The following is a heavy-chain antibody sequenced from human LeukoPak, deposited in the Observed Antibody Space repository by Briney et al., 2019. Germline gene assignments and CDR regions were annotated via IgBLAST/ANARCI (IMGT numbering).Heavy chain of an antibody. V-gene: IGHV3-48*03. J-gene: IGHJ4*02. CDR3: ARDGGYCSSPNCHIDY. Sequence: GGSLRLSCAASGYTFSSYEMNWVRQAPGKGLEWASYISNSGSTIYYADSVKGRFTISRDNAKNSLYLQMNSLRAEDTAVYYCARDGGYCSSPNCHIDYWGQGSLVTVSS. CDR1: GYTFSSYE. D-gene: IGHD2-2*01. CDR2: ISNSGSTI.